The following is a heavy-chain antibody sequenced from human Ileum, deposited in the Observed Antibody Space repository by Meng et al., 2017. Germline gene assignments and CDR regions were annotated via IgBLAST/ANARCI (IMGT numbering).Heavy chain of an antibody. J-gene: IGHJ5*02. CDR1: GGSLSGSY. V-gene: IGHV4-34*01. D-gene: IGHD3-3*01. CDR3: VYFWSGYFT. Sequence: VQLQQWRAGVLKPSETLFLTCAVFGGSLSGSYCNWFRQPPGKGLEWIGGSDHFGNTIHNPSLKGRLTISVDTSKNQISLRLTSVIAADTAVYYCVYFWSGYFTSGQGTLVTVSS. CDR2: SDHFGNT.